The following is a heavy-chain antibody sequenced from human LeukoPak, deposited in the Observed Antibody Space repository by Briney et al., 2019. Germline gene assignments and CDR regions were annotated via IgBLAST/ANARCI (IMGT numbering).Heavy chain of an antibody. Sequence: SVKVSCTASAGTFSIYAISWVRQAPGQGLEWMGGIIRIFGTANYAQKFQGRVTITADESTSTANMELSSLRSEDTAVYYCARGGAARTFDYWGQGTLVTVSS. J-gene: IGHJ4*02. CDR1: AGTFSIYA. CDR2: IIRIFGTA. V-gene: IGHV1-69*13. D-gene: IGHD6-6*01. CDR3: ARGGAARTFDY.